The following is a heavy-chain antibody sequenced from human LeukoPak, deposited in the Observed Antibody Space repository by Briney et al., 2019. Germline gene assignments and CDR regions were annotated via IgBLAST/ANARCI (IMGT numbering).Heavy chain of an antibody. CDR3: ARRDHSITMVRGVTYYYYNGMDV. J-gene: IGHJ6*02. D-gene: IGHD3-10*01. CDR2: ISSSGSTI. CDR1: GFTFSSYE. Sequence: PGGSLRLSCAASGFTFSSYEMNWVRQAPGKGLEWVSYISSSGSTIYYADSVKGRFTIPRDNAKNSLYLQMNSLRAEDTAVYYCARRDHSITMVRGVTYYYYNGMDVWGQGTTVTVSS. V-gene: IGHV3-48*03.